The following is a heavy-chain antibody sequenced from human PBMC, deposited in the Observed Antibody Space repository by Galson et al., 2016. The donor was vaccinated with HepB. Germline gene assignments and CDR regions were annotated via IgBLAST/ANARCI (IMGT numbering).Heavy chain of an antibody. Sequence: SVKVSCKASGFAYYGMSWVRQAPGQGLEWMGWVSAYSGEAEYSKKVEGRVTITADSSTSTVYMELRNLTADDTAVYFCHGWSNYRYYKMAFWGQGTLVTVSS. V-gene: IGHV1-18*01. J-gene: IGHJ4*02. CDR2: VSAYSGEA. CDR3: HGWSNYRYYKMAF. CDR1: GFAYYG. D-gene: IGHD3-16*02.